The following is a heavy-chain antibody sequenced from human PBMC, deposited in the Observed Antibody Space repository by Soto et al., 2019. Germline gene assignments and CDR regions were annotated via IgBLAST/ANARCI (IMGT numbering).Heavy chain of an antibody. Sequence: ASVKVSCKASGYTFTSYGISWVRQAPGQGLEWMGWISAYNGNTNYAQKLQGRVTMTTDTSTSTAYMELRSLRSDDTAVYYCAREYSSGWPDYYYYYYMDVWGKGTTVTVSS. J-gene: IGHJ6*03. D-gene: IGHD6-19*01. CDR2: ISAYNGNT. CDR3: AREYSSGWPDYYYYYYMDV. CDR1: GYTFTSYG. V-gene: IGHV1-18*01.